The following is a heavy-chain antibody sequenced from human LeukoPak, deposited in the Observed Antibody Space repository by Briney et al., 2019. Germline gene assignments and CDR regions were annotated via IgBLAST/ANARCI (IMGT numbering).Heavy chain of an antibody. CDR2: IYYSGST. J-gene: IGHJ3*02. Sequence: SETLSLTCTVSGGSISSSSYYWGWIRQPPGKGLEWIGSIYYSGSTYYNPSLKSRVTISVDTSKNQFSLKLSSVTAADTAVYYCARTNYDSSGYSRRLDAFDIWGQGTMVTVSS. D-gene: IGHD3-22*01. V-gene: IGHV4-39*01. CDR1: GGSISSSSYY. CDR3: ARTNYDSSGYSRRLDAFDI.